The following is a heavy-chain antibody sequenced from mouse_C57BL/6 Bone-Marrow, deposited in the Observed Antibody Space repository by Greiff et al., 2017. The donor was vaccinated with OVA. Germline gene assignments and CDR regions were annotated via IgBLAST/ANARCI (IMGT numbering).Heavy chain of an antibody. D-gene: IGHD1-1*01. CDR2: IDPENGDT. Sequence: EVQLQQSGAELVRPGASVKLSCTASGFNIKDDYMHWVKQRPEQGLEWIGWIDPENGDTEYASKFQGKATITADTSSNTAYLQLSSLTSEDTAVYYCTNGSLDYWGQGTTLTVSS. V-gene: IGHV14-4*01. J-gene: IGHJ2*01. CDR3: TNGSLDY. CDR1: GFNIKDDY.